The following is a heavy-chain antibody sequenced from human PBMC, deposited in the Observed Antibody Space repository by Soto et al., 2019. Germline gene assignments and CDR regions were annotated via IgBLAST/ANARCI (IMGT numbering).Heavy chain of an antibody. CDR1: GFTFSNYN. V-gene: IGHV3-48*02. Sequence: GGSLRLSCAAAGFTFSNYNMNWVRQAPGKGLEWLSYISTTRGTIYYADSVKGRFTISRDNAGNSLYLRINSLRDEDTAVYYCARIGATGAYDHWGQGTLVTVSS. CDR3: ARIGATGAYDH. CDR2: ISTTRGTI. D-gene: IGHD6-13*01. J-gene: IGHJ4*02.